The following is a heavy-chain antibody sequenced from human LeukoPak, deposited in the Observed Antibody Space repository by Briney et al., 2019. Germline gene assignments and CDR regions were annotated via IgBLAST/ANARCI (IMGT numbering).Heavy chain of an antibody. J-gene: IGHJ2*01. D-gene: IGHD5-24*01. CDR1: GFNFDNYA. CDR2: INWNTGNG. Sequence: GGSLKLSRAVSGFNFDNYAMHWVRQAPGTGLEWVSVINWNTGNGIYADSVKGRFTISRDNAKNSLYLQMSSLRAKHTALYYCTRGAARWQFDLWRRGTLPTVFS. CDR3: TRGAARWQFDL. V-gene: IGHV3-9*01.